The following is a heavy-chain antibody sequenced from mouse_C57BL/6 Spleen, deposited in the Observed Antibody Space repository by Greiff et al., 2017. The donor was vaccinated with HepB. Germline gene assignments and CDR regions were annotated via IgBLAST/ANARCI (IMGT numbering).Heavy chain of an antibody. CDR1: GFNIKDDY. CDR3: TTQTAQVLYYFDY. J-gene: IGHJ2*01. CDR2: IDPENGDT. Sequence: EVQLQQSGAELVRPGASVKLSCTASGFNIKDDYMHWVKQRPEQGLEWIGWIDPENGDTEYASKFQGKATITADTSSNTADLQLSSLTSEDTAVYYCTTQTAQVLYYFDYWGQGTTLTVSS. D-gene: IGHD3-2*02. V-gene: IGHV14-4*01.